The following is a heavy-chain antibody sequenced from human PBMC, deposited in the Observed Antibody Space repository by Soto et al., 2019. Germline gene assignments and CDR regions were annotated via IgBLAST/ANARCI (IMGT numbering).Heavy chain of an antibody. D-gene: IGHD1-7*01. CDR2: IYWDDDK. Sequence: SGPTLVNPTQPLTLTCTFSGFSLSTSGVGVGWIRQPPGKALEWLALIYWDDDKRYSPSLKSRLTITKDTSKNQVVLTMTNMDPVDTATYYCAHRQDNWNSWEFYGMDVWGQGTTVTVSS. CDR3: AHRQDNWNSWEFYGMDV. V-gene: IGHV2-5*02. CDR1: GFSLSTSGVG. J-gene: IGHJ6*02.